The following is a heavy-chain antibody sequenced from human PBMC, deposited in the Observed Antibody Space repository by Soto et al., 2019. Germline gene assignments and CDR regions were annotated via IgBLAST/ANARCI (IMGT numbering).Heavy chain of an antibody. CDR3: VRGNGSGSYLTVDY. Sequence: QVQLVQSGAEVKKPGSSVKVSCKASGGTFSSYTISWVRQAPGQGLEWMGRIIPILGIANYAQKFQGRVTITADKSTSTAYMELSSLRSEDTAVYYCVRGNGSGSYLTVDYWGQGTLVTVSS. V-gene: IGHV1-69*02. J-gene: IGHJ4*02. D-gene: IGHD3-10*01. CDR1: GGTFSSYT. CDR2: IIPILGIA.